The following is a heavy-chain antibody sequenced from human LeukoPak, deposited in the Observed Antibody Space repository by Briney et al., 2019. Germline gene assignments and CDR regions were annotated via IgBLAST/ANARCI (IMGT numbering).Heavy chain of an antibody. V-gene: IGHV4-39*07. Sequence: SETLSLTCTVSGGSISSSSYYWGWIRQPPGKGLEWIGSIYYSGSTYYNPSLKSRVTISVDTSKNQFSLKLSSVTAADTAVYYCARGERLSGSYPYFDYWGQGTLVTVSS. CDR1: GGSISSSSYY. CDR3: ARGERLSGSYPYFDY. J-gene: IGHJ4*02. CDR2: IYYSGST. D-gene: IGHD1-26*01.